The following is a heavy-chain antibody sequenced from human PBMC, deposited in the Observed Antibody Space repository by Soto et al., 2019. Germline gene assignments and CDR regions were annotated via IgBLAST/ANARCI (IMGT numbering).Heavy chain of an antibody. CDR1: GFTFSSYG. CDR3: AKEVFGSGCCRGLLYYYGMDV. J-gene: IGHJ6*02. D-gene: IGHD6-19*01. Sequence: SGGSLRLSCAASGFTFSSYGMHWVRQAPGKGLEWVAVISYDGSNKYYADSVKGRFTISRDNSKNTLYLQMNSLRAEDTAVYYCAKEVFGSGCCRGLLYYYGMDVWGQGTTVTVSS. V-gene: IGHV3-30*18. CDR2: ISYDGSNK.